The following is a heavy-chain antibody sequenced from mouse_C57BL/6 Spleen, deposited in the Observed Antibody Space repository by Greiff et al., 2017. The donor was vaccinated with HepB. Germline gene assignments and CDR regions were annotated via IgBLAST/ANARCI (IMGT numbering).Heavy chain of an antibody. J-gene: IGHJ3*01. CDR2: IYPGDGDN. CDR3: ARDGGDYDRAWFAY. Sequence: QVQLKQSGAELVKPGASVKISCKASGYAFSSYWMNWVKQRPGKGLEWIGQIYPGDGDNNYNGKFKGKDTLTADKASSTAYMQLSSLTSEDSAVYFCARDGGDYDRAWFAYWGQGTLVTVSA. D-gene: IGHD2-4*01. V-gene: IGHV1-80*01. CDR1: GYAFSSYW.